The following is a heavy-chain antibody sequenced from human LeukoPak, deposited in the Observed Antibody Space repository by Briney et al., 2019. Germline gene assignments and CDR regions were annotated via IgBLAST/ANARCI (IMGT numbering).Heavy chain of an antibody. Sequence: PGGSLRLSCAASGFTFNDYYMSWIRQAPGKGLEGVSYISNGGSTIFNADSVKGRFTISRVNAKNSLYLHLNSLRAEDTAVYYCARGALFGSGRYKDYFDSWGQGTLVTVSS. CDR1: GFTFNDYY. CDR3: ARGALFGSGRYKDYFDS. D-gene: IGHD6-19*01. CDR2: ISNGGSTI. V-gene: IGHV3-11*01. J-gene: IGHJ4*02.